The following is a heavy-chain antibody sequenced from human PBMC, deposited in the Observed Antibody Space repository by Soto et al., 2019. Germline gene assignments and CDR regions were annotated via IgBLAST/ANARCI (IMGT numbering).Heavy chain of an antibody. J-gene: IGHJ2*01. D-gene: IGHD3-9*01. Sequence: QLQLQESGSGLVKPSQTLSLTCTVSGASIASGGYCWSWIRQPPGKALESIGYVYQNGKAYLNPSLKSRVTMSVDKSKNQFSLKLSSVTAADTAVYFCARGGADWSLRNFDVWGRGTLVSVSS. CDR2: VYQNGKA. V-gene: IGHV4-30-2*01. CDR1: GASIASGGYC. CDR3: ARGGADWSLRNFDV.